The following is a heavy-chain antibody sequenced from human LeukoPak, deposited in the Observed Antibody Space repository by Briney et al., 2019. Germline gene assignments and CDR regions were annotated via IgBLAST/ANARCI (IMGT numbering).Heavy chain of an antibody. J-gene: IGHJ4*02. CDR1: GGSINSGDYY. CDR3: ARNTPDKSGFVY. CDR2: IYYSEST. V-gene: IGHV4-30-4*08. Sequence: SETLSLTCTVSGGSINSGDYYWSWIRHPPGKGLEWIGYIYYSESTYSKLSLKSRVTISVDTSKNQFSRKLSSVTAADTAVYYCARNTPDKSGFVYWGQGTLATVSS. D-gene: IGHD1-26*01.